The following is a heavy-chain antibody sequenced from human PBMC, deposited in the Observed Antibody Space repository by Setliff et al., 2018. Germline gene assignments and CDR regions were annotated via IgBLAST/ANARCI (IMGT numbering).Heavy chain of an antibody. V-gene: IGHV4-39*07. CDR3: ARKNQRGKAPVVDP. CDR2: SHYSGNN. D-gene: IGHD2-2*01. J-gene: IGHJ5*02. CDR1: GVSITNSDYY. Sequence: PSETLSLTCTVSGVSITNSDYYWGWIRQPPGKGLEWIGSSHYSGNNYYSPSLESRVTISVDTSKSQFSLNLRSVTAADTAVYYCARKNQRGKAPVVDPWGQGTLVTV.